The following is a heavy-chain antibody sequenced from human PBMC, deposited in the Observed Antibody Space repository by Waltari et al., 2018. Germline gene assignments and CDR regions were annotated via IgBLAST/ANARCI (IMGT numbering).Heavy chain of an antibody. Sequence: QVQLQQWGAGLLKPSETLSLTCAVYGGSFSGYYCSGIRQPPGKGLEWIGEINHSGSTNYNPSLKSRVIISVDTSKNQFSLKLSSVTAADTAVYFCARPGAFVASRGNRFDYWGQGTLVTVSS. J-gene: IGHJ4*02. CDR2: INHSGST. D-gene: IGHD1-1*01. CDR3: ARPGAFVASRGNRFDY. CDR1: GGSFSGYY. V-gene: IGHV4-34*01.